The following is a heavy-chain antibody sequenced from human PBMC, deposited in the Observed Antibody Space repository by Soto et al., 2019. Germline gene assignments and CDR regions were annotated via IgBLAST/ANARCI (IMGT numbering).Heavy chain of an antibody. Sequence: ASVKVSCKASGYTFTKYDVIWVRQAPGQGLEWIGWTSAYNGNTKYAQNLRDRVSMTTDTSTTTAYMELRSLRSDDTAVYYCVREVDYWGQGTLVTVSS. CDR3: VREVDY. CDR2: TSAYNGNT. V-gene: IGHV1-18*01. J-gene: IGHJ4*02. CDR1: GYTFTKYD.